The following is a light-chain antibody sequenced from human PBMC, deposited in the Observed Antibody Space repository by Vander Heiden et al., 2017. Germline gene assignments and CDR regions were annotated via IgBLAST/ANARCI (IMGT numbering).Light chain of an antibody. CDR2: EVS. Sequence: QSALTQPPSASGSPGQSVIISCTGTSSDVGGYNYVSWYQQHPGKARKFLIYEVSKRPAGVPGRFSGSKAGNTASLTVSGLQAEEEADYYCSADAGSNNLVFGGGTKLTVL. CDR1: SSDVGGYNY. V-gene: IGLV2-8*01. J-gene: IGLJ3*02. CDR3: SADAGSNNLV.